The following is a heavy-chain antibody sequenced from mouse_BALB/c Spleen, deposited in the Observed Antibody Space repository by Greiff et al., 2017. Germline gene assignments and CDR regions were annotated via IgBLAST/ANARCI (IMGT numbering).Heavy chain of an antibody. CDR3: ARDRGGNYAMDY. V-gene: IGHV5-4*02. D-gene: IGHD1-1*01. CDR1: GFTFSDYY. Sequence: EVQVVESGGGLVKPGGSLKLSCAASGFTFSDYYMYWVRQTPEKRLEWVATISDGGSYTYYPDSVKGRFTISRDNAKNNLYLQMISLKSEDTAMYYCARDRGGNYAMDYWGQGTSVTVSS. CDR2: ISDGGSYT. J-gene: IGHJ4*01.